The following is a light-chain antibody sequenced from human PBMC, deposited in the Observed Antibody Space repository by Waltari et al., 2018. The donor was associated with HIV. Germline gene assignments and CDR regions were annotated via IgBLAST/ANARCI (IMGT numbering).Light chain of an antibody. CDR2: ENN. Sequence: QSVLTPPPSVSAAPAQKVTISCSGLNDYVSWYQQFPGTAPKLLINENNKRPSGIPDRFSGSKSGTSATLGITGLQTGDEADYYCAAWADSLGMAFGGGTKLTVL. J-gene: IGLJ2*01. V-gene: IGLV1-51*02. CDR3: AAWADSLGMA. CDR1: NDY.